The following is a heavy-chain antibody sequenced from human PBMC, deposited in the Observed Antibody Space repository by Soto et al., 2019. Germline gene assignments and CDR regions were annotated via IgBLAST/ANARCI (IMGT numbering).Heavy chain of an antibody. CDR3: TTSCGGDCYSVAEHFQH. D-gene: IGHD2-21*02. J-gene: IGHJ1*01. CDR2: IKSKTDGGTT. CDR1: GFTFSNAW. V-gene: IGHV3-15*01. Sequence: GSLRLSCAASGFTFSNAWMSWVRQAPGKGLEWVGRIKSKTDGGTTDYAAPVKGRFTISRDDSKNTLYLQMNSLKTEDTAVYYCTTSCGGDCYSVAEHFQHWGQGTLVTVSS.